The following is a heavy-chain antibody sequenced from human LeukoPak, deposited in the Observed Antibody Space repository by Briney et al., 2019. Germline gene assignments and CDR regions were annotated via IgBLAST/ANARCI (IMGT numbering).Heavy chain of an antibody. CDR3: ASAHYSYGCCYYYGMDV. CDR1: GGTFSSYA. CDR2: IIPIFGTA. V-gene: IGHV1-69*13. J-gene: IGHJ6*02. Sequence: SVKVSCKASGGTFSSYAISWVRQAPGQGLEWMGGIIPIFGTANYAQKFQGRVTITADESTSTAYMELSSLRSEDTAVYYCASAHYSYGCCYYYGMDVWGQGTTVTVSS. D-gene: IGHD5-18*01.